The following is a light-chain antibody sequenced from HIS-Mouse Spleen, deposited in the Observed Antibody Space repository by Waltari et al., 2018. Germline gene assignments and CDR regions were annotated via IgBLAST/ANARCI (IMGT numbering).Light chain of an antibody. CDR3: QQYNSYLST. CDR1: QRISSW. Sequence: DTQLTHPPSTLSASVGDRVTITCRASQRISSWLAWYQQKPGKAPKLLIYKASSLESGVPSRFSGSGSGTEFTLTISSLQPDDFATYYCQQYNSYLSTFGPGTKVDIK. CDR2: KAS. J-gene: IGKJ3*01. V-gene: IGKV1-5*03.